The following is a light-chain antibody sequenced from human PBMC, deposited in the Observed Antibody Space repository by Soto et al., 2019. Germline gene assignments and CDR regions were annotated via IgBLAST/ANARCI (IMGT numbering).Light chain of an antibody. V-gene: IGKV1-39*01. J-gene: IGKJ5*01. CDR2: AAS. Sequence: DIQMTQSPSSLSASVGDRVTITCRASQSISSSLNWYQQKPGKAPKLLIYAASSLQSGVPSRFSGSGSGTDFTLTISSLQPEDFPTYYCQHSYSTPITCGQGTRLESK. CDR1: QSISSS. CDR3: QHSYSTPIT.